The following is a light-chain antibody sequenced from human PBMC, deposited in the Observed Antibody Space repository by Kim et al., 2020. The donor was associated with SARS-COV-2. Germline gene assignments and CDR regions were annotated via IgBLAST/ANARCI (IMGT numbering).Light chain of an antibody. CDR3: QQYHTSPSCT. CDR1: QSVSDNY. J-gene: IGKJ2*02. Sequence: EIVLTQSPGTLSLSPGERATLSCRASQSVSDNYLAWYQQKPGQAPRLLIYGASSRATGIPDRFSGSGSGTDFTLTISRLEPEDFAVYYCQQYHTSPSCTFGQGTKLEI. CDR2: GAS. V-gene: IGKV3-20*01.